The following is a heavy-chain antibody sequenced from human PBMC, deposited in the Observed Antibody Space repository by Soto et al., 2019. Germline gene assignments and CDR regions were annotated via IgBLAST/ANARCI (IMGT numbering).Heavy chain of an antibody. CDR3: AREDNTAGRTIFDY. CDR1: GGSISGYY. D-gene: IGHD2-15*01. V-gene: IGHV4-59*01. J-gene: IGHJ4*02. CDR2: LYHSGST. Sequence: PSETLSLTCTVSGGSISGYYWSWLRQPPGKGLDWIGYLYHSGSTNYNPSLKSRVTMSVDTSKNQFSLNLRSVTAADTAVYYCAREDNTAGRTIFDYWGQGTLVTVSS.